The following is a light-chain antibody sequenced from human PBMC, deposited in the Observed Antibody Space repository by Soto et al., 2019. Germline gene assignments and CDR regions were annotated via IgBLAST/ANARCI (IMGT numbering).Light chain of an antibody. Sequence: QSALTQPASVSGSPGQSITISCTGTSSDIGGYNYVSWYQQHPGKAPKLMIYDVNIRPSGLSNRFSGSKSGNTASLTISGLQAEDESDYYCISYTNSGTVVFGGGTKLTVL. CDR2: DVN. CDR1: SSDIGGYNY. V-gene: IGLV2-14*01. J-gene: IGLJ2*01. CDR3: ISYTNSGTVV.